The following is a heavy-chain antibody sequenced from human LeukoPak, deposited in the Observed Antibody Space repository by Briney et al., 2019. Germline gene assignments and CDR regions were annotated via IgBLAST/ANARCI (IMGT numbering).Heavy chain of an antibody. CDR2: INHSGST. D-gene: IGHD5-18*01. CDR1: GGSFSGYY. J-gene: IGHJ3*02. V-gene: IGHV4-34*01. CDR3: ASRRRGYSYGSGTSNAFDI. Sequence: SETLSLTCALYGGSFSGYYWSWIRQPPGKGLEWIGEINHSGSTNYNPSLKSRVTISVDTSKNQFSLKLSSVTAADTAVYYCASRRRGYSYGSGTSNAFDIWGQGTMVTVSS.